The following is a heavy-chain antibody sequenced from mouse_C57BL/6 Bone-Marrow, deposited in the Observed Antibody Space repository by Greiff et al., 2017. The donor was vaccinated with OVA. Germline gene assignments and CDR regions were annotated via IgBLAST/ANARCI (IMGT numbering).Heavy chain of an antibody. CDR2: INPSSGYT. Sequence: QVQLQQSGAELAKPGASVKLSCKASGYTFTSYWMHWVKQRPGQGLEWIGYINPSSGYTMYNQKFKDKATLTADKSSSTAYMQLSSLTYEDSAVYYCASHYGSSYWYFDVWGTGTTVTVSS. J-gene: IGHJ1*03. CDR1: GYTFTSYW. V-gene: IGHV1-7*01. CDR3: ASHYGSSYWYFDV. D-gene: IGHD1-1*01.